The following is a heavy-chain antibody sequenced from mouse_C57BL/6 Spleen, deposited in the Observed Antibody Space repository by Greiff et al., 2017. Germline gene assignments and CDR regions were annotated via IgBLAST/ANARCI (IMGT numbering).Heavy chain of an antibody. D-gene: IGHD2-4*01. V-gene: IGHV3-6*01. CDR1: GYSITSGYY. J-gene: IGHJ3*01. Sequence: DVQLQESGPGLVKPSQSLSLTCSVTGYSITSGYYWNWIRQFPGNKLEWMGYISYDGSNNYNPSLKNRISITRDTSKNQFFLKLNSVTTEDTATYYCARDWDYDYDVVFAYWGQGTLVTVSA. CDR2: ISYDGSN. CDR3: ARDWDYDYDVVFAY.